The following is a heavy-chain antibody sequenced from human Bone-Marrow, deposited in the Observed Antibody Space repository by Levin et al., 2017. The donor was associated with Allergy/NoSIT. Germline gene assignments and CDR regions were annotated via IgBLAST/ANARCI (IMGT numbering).Heavy chain of an antibody. CDR1: GYTFTTYW. D-gene: IGHD2-15*01. V-gene: IGHV5-51*01. CDR3: AIPHGYCSGDTCRDY. J-gene: IGHJ4*02. Sequence: GESLKISCKGSGYTFTTYWIGWVRQMPGKGLEWMAMIYPGDSDTRYSPSFQGQVTISADKSVSTAYLRWSSLKASDTAIYYCAIPHGYCSGDTCRDYWGQGTLVTVSS. CDR2: IYPGDSDT.